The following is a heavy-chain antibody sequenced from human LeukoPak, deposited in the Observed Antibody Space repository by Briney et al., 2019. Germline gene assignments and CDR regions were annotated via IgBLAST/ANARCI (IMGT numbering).Heavy chain of an antibody. CDR3: AKVSRGSGFTTPLDY. CDR2: ISGSGGST. CDR1: GFTFSSYA. D-gene: IGHD3-22*01. V-gene: IGHV3-23*01. J-gene: IGHJ4*02. Sequence: GGSLRLSCAASGFTFSSYAMSWVRQAPGKGLEWVSAISGSGGSTYYADSVKGRFTISRDNSKNTLSLQMNSLRAEDTAVYFCAKVSRGSGFTTPLDYWGQGTLVTVSS.